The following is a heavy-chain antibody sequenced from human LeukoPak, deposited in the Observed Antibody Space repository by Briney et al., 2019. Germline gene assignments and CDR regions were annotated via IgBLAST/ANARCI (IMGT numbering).Heavy chain of an antibody. CDR1: GGSISSSGYY. Sequence: SGTLSLTCTVSGGSISSSGYYWSCIRHPAGKGLEWIGRTYGNGNTNYNPSLKSRVAISEDMSKNQFSLKLSSVTAADTAVYYCARAPSGYGSGTYYSHYMDVWGTGTTVTVSS. CDR3: ARAPSGYGSGTYYSHYMDV. D-gene: IGHD3-10*01. V-gene: IGHV4-61*02. CDR2: TYGNGNT. J-gene: IGHJ6*03.